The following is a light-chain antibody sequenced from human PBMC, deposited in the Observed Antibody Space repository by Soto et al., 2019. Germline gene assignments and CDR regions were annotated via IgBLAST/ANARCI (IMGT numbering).Light chain of an antibody. V-gene: IGKV2-28*01. CDR1: QSLLHSNGYNY. CDR2: LGS. J-gene: IGKJ3*01. CDR3: MQALQTPFT. Sequence: DIVMTQSPLSLPVTPGEPASISCRSSQSLLHSNGYNYLDWYLQKPGQSPQLLIYLGSNRASGAPARFSGSGSGTDFTIKISRVEAEDVGAYYCMQALQTPFTFGPGTKVDIK.